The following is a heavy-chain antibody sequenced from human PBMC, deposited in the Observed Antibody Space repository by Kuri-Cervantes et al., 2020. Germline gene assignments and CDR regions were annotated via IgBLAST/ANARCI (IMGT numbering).Heavy chain of an antibody. CDR3: ARGTHGATALDY. CDR1: GFTFSSYA. V-gene: IGHV3-30-3*01. CDR2: ISYDGSNK. D-gene: IGHD1-26*01. J-gene: IGHJ4*02. Sequence: GGSLRLSCAASGFTFSSYAMHWVRQAPGKGLEWVAVISYDGSNKYYADSVKGRFTISRDNSKNTLYLQMNSLRAEDTAVYYCARGTHGATALDYWGQGTLVTVSS.